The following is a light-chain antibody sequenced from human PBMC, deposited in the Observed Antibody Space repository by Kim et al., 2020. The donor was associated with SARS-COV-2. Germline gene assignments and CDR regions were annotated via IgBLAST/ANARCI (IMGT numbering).Light chain of an antibody. CDR3: AAWDDTLSARV. J-gene: IGLJ3*02. CDR1: TSNVGKTF. V-gene: IGLV1-47*02. CDR2: ANN. Sequence: QSVLTQPPSASGTPGQSVTISCSGRTSNVGKTFVYWYQQLPGKAPRLLIYANNQRPSGVPDRFSGSKSGTSASLAISELRSEDEANYYCAAWDDTLSARVFGGGTQLTVL.